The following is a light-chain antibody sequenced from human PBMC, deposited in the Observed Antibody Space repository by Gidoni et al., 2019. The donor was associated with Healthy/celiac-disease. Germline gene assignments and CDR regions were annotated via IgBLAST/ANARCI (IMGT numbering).Light chain of an antibody. V-gene: IGKV1-33*01. CDR2: DAS. J-gene: IGKJ5*01. Sequence: DIQMTQSPSSLSASVGDRVTITCQASQDISNYLNWYQQKPGKAPKLLIYDASNLEKGVPSRFSGSRSGTDFTFTISSMQPEDNATYYCQQYDNRTITFGQGTRLEIK. CDR1: QDISNY. CDR3: QQYDNRTIT.